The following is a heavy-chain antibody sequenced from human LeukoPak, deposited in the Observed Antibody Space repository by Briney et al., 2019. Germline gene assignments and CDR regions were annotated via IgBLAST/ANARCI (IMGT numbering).Heavy chain of an antibody. J-gene: IGHJ4*02. CDR3: ARDYDSSTYYRGFDY. Sequence: ASVKVSCKASGYTFTGYYIHWVRQAPGQGLEWMGRINPNSGGTNYAQKFQGRVTMTRDTSISTAYMELSRLRSDDTAVYYCARDYDSSTYYRGFDYWGQGILVTVSS. V-gene: IGHV1-2*06. CDR2: INPNSGGT. D-gene: IGHD3-22*01. CDR1: GYTFTGYY.